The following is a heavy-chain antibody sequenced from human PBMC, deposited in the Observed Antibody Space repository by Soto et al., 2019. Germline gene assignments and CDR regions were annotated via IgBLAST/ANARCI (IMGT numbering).Heavy chain of an antibody. V-gene: IGHV3-20*04. Sequence: ESGGGVVRPGGSLRLSCAASGFTFDNYGMSWVRQAPGKGLEWVSHINWNGGSTAYADSVKGRFTISRDNAKNSLYLQMSSLRAEDTALYYCARDGVGYVFDIWGQGTMVTVSS. CDR2: INWNGGST. D-gene: IGHD3-10*01. CDR1: GFTFDNYG. CDR3: ARDGVGYVFDI. J-gene: IGHJ3*02.